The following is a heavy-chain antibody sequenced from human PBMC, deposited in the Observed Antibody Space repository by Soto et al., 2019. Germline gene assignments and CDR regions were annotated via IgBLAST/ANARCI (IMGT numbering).Heavy chain of an antibody. Sequence: SETLSLTCTASGGSITSSSHFWGWVRQPPGKGLEWIGTIYFTGNTYYTPSLKSRLTMSIDTSKDEFSLRLNSVTAADTAVYYCAGQTFTIAAASYGRSNWFDPWGPGTLVTVSS. V-gene: IGHV4-39*01. CDR2: IYFTGNT. J-gene: IGHJ5*02. CDR1: GGSITSSSHF. CDR3: AGQTFTIAAASYGRSNWFDP. D-gene: IGHD6-25*01.